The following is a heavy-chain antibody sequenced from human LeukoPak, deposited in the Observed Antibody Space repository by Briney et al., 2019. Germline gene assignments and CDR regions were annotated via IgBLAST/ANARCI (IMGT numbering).Heavy chain of an antibody. CDR3: ARDYYGSGRGYLDF. CDR2: VNPKSGAT. J-gene: IGHJ2*01. V-gene: IGHV1-2*02. Sequence: ASVKVSCKASGYTFTSYGISWVRQAPGQGLEWMGWVNPKSGATNYAQKFQGRVTMTTETSINAAYMELTSLTSDDTAMYYCARDYYGSGRGYLDFWGRGTLVTASA. CDR1: GYTFTSYG. D-gene: IGHD3-10*01.